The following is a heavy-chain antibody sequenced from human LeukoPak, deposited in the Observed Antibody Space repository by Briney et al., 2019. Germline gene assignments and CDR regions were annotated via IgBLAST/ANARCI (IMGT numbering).Heavy chain of an antibody. V-gene: IGHV1-8*01. D-gene: IGHD5-12*01. CDR3: ARVWLSGYDWDYYYGMDV. Sequence: ASVKVSCKASGYTFTSYDINWVRQATGQGLEWMGWMNPNSGNTGYAQKFQGRVTMTRNTSISTAYMELSSLRSEDTAVYYCARVWLSGYDWDYYYGMDVWGQGTTVTVSS. CDR2: MNPNSGNT. J-gene: IGHJ6*02. CDR1: GYTFTSYD.